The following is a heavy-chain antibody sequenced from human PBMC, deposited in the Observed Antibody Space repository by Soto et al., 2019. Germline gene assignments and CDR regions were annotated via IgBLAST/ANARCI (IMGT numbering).Heavy chain of an antibody. D-gene: IGHD3-9*01. CDR3: ARGTPRGLTGYIYNWFDP. V-gene: IGHV4-30-4*01. CDR1: GGSISSGDYY. CDR2: IYYSGST. Sequence: SETLSLTCTVSGGSISSGDYYWSWIRQPPGKGLEWIGYIYYSGSTYYNPSLKSRVTISVDTSKNQFSLKLSSVTAADTAVYYCARGTPRGLTGYIYNWFDPWGQGTLVTVSS. J-gene: IGHJ5*02.